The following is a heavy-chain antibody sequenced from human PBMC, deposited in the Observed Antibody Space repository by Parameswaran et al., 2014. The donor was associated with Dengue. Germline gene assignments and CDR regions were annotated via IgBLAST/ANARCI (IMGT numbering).Heavy chain of an antibody. D-gene: IGHD1-1*01. V-gene: IGHV3-30*04. J-gene: IGHJ3*01. CDR2: ISYDGSDK. CDR3: ADVWNDDPTFDV. Sequence: QAGSLWKISCAASGIIFSTHAMHWVRQAPGKGLEWVATISYDGSDKFYADSVEGRFTISRDNSKNTLYLQLSGLRGEDTAVYFCADVWNDDPTFDVWGQGTMVTVSS. CDR1: GIIFSTHA.